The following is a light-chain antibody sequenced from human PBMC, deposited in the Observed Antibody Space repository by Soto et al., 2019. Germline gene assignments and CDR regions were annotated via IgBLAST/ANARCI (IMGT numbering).Light chain of an antibody. V-gene: IGLV2-8*01. J-gene: IGLJ1*01. CDR3: LSYADTAYV. CDR1: SSDVGDYNY. Sequence: QSALTQPPSASGSPGQSVTISCAGTSSDVGDYNYVSWYQQYPGKVPKLMIYEVSERPSGVPDRFSGSKSGNTAFLTVSGLQAEDEGDYYCLSYADTAYVFGTGTKVTVL. CDR2: EVS.